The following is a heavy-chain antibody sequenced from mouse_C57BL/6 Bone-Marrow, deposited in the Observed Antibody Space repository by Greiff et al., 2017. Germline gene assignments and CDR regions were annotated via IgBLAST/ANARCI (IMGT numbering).Heavy chain of an antibody. CDR2: IRNKANGYTT. D-gene: IGHD2-5*01. J-gene: IGHJ1*03. CDR1: GFTFTNYY. Sequence: EVHLVESGGGLVPPGGSLSLSCAASGFTFTNYYMSWVRQPPGKALEWLGFIRNKANGYTTEYSASVKGRFTISRDNSQSILYLQLNALRAEDSAAYYCASLYINPYFDVWGTGTTVTVSS. V-gene: IGHV7-3*01. CDR3: ASLYINPYFDV.